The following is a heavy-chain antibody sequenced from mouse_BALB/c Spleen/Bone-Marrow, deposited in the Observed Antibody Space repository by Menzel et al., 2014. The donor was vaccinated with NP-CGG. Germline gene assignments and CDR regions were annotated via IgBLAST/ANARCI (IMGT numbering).Heavy chain of an antibody. CDR2: VNPNNGGT. CDR3: ARDVMDY. V-gene: IGHV1-18*01. CDR1: GYSFTGYY. Sequence: EVKLVESGPDLVKPGASVKISCKASGYSFTGYYMDWVKPSHGKSLEWIGRVNPNNGGTTYNEKFKGKAILTVDKSSNTAYMELRSLTSEDSAAYYCARDVMDYWGQGTSVTVSS. J-gene: IGHJ4*01.